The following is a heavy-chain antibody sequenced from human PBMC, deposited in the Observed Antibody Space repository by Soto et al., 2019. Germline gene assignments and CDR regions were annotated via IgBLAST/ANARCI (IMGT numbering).Heavy chain of an antibody. J-gene: IGHJ4*02. CDR1: GFTFSSYS. CDR2: ISSSSSYI. D-gene: IGHD3-3*01. CDR3: ARGGLRFLEWLLEIRFIPFDY. V-gene: IGHV3-21*01. Sequence: GGSLRLSCAASGFTFSSYSMNWVRQAPGKGLEWVSSISSSSSYIYYVDSVKGRFTISRDNAKNSLYLQMNSLRAEDTAVYYCARGGLRFLEWLLEIRFIPFDYWGQGTLVTVSS.